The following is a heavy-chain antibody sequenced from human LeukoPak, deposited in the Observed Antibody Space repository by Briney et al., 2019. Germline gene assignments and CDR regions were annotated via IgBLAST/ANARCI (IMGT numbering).Heavy chain of an antibody. CDR2: MSPNSGDT. D-gene: IGHD1-1*01. J-gene: IGHJ4*02. V-gene: IGHV1-8*01. CDR1: GYTFTNLA. CDR3: ASNPPNTGDFYY. Sequence: ASVKVSCKTSGYTFTNLAINWLRQAPGQGLEWMGWMSPNSGDTGYAQKFQGRVSMTRDIFKSTAYMELSSLGSEDTAIYYCASNPPNTGDFYYWGLGTLVTVSS.